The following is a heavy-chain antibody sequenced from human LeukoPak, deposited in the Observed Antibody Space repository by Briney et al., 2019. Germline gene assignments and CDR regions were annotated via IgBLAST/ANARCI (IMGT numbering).Heavy chain of an antibody. V-gene: IGHV1-18*01. J-gene: IGHJ5*02. CDR2: ISAYNGNT. D-gene: IGHD3-3*01. Sequence: ASVKVSCKASGYTFTSYGISWVRQAPGQGLEWMGWISAYNGNTNYAQKLQGRVTMTTDTSTSTAYMELRSLRSDDTAIYYCARGQEWFGDYAGNLFDPWGQGILVTVSS. CDR3: ARGQEWFGDYAGNLFDP. CDR1: GYTFTSYG.